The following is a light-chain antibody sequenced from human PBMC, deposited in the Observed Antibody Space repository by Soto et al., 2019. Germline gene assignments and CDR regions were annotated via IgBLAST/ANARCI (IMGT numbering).Light chain of an antibody. CDR1: SSNIGNNY. J-gene: IGLJ3*02. CDR2: GND. Sequence: QSALTQPPSVSAAPGQKVTISCSGSSSNIGNNYVSWYKQLPGTAPKLLIYGNDKRPSGIPDRFSGSKSGTSATLGITGLQTGDEADYHCGTWDSSLIAGVFGGGTKLTVL. V-gene: IGLV1-51*02. CDR3: GTWDSSLIAGV.